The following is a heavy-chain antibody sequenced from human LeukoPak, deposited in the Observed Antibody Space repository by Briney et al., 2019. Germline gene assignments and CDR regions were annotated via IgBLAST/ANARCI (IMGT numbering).Heavy chain of an antibody. Sequence: SQTLSLTCAISGDSVSSNSASWNWIRQSPSRGLEWLGRTYYRSKWNTDYAVSVKGRITINPDTSKNQFSLYLNSVTPEDTAVYYCARDPDSSDEWGPFDPWGQGTLVTVSS. CDR2: TYYRSKWNT. V-gene: IGHV6-1*01. J-gene: IGHJ5*02. D-gene: IGHD1-26*01. CDR1: GDSVSSNSAS. CDR3: ARDPDSSDEWGPFDP.